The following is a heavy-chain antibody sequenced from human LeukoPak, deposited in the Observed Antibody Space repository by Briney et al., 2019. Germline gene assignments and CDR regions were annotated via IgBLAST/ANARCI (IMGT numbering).Heavy chain of an antibody. Sequence: SETLSLTCTVSGGSISSYYWSWIRQPPGKGLEWIGYIYYSGSTNYNPSLKSRVTISVDTSKNQFSLKLSSVTAADTVVYYCARDALSSGWYWYFDYWGQGTLVTVSS. CDR2: IYYSGST. CDR3: ARDALSSGWYWYFDY. CDR1: GGSISSYY. V-gene: IGHV4-59*01. D-gene: IGHD6-19*01. J-gene: IGHJ4*02.